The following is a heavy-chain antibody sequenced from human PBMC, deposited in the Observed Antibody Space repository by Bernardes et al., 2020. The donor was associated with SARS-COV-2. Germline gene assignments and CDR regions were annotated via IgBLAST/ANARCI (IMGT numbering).Heavy chain of an antibody. CDR2: ISSSSSYI. D-gene: IGHD2-2*01. J-gene: IGHJ5*02. Sequence: GGSLRLSCAASGFTFSSYSMNWVRQAPGKGLEWVSSISSSSSYIYYADSVKGRFTISRDNAKNSLYLQMNSLRAEDTAVYYCARDYCSSTSCYFGGNWFDPWGQGTLVTVSS. CDR1: GFTFSSYS. CDR3: ARDYCSSTSCYFGGNWFDP. V-gene: IGHV3-21*01.